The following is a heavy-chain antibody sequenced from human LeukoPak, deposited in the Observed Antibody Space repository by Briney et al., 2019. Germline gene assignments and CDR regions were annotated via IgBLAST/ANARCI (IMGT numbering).Heavy chain of an antibody. Sequence: GGSLRLSCAASGFTFSSYAMHWVRQAPGKGLEYVSAISSNGGSTYYANSVKGRFTISRDNSKNTLYLQMGSLRAEDMAVYYCARDKTSGYLPRGVMDVWGKGTTVTVSS. CDR3: ARDKTSGYLPRGVMDV. D-gene: IGHD5-12*01. CDR2: ISSNGGST. CDR1: GFTFSSYA. V-gene: IGHV3-64*01. J-gene: IGHJ6*04.